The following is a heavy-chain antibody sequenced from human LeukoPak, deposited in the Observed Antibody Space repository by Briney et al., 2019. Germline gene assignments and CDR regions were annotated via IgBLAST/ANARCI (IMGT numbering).Heavy chain of an antibody. J-gene: IGHJ5*02. D-gene: IGHD4-17*01. CDR1: GITFSNFA. CDR2: IGGSGGGT. CDR3: ARGRTTSPANWFDP. V-gene: IGHV3-23*01. Sequence: GGSLRLSCAASGITFSNFAMSWVRLAPGKGLEWVSAIGGSGGGTYYADSVKGRFTISRDNSKNTLYLQMSSLRAGDTAVYYCARGRTTSPANWFDPWGQGTLVTVSS.